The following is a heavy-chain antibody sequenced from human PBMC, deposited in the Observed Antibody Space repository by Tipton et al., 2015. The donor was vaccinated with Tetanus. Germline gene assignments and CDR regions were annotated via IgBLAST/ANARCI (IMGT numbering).Heavy chain of an antibody. J-gene: IGHJ4*02. Sequence: TLSLTCTVSGVSIRNGGYSWNWIRQPAGKGLEWLGYTYHTGGTYYNPSLKGRVTISVDRSSDQFSLKLTSVTAADTAVYYCVRANYEFPKKGPFDYWGPGSLVIVSS. V-gene: IGHV4-30-2*02. CDR3: VRANYEFPKKGPFDY. CDR1: GVSIRNGGYS. CDR2: TYHTGGT. D-gene: IGHD3/OR15-3a*01.